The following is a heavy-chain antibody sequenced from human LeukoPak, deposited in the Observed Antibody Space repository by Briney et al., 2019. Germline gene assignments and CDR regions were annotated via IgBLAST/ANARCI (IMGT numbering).Heavy chain of an antibody. CDR3: ARENQFLDWSLDY. CDR1: GYSFNTHD. Sequence: ASVKVSCKTTGYSFNTHDITWVRQAPGQGLEWMGWISGNNGNTNYTQKFQGRVTMTIDTVTSTAYIELRSLTSDDTAMYYCARENQFLDWSLDYWGQGTLVTVSS. CDR2: ISGNNGNT. D-gene: IGHD2-21*01. V-gene: IGHV1-18*01. J-gene: IGHJ4*02.